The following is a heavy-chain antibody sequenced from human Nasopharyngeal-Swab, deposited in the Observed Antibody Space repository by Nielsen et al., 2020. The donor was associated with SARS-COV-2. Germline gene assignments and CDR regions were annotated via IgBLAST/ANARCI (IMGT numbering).Heavy chain of an antibody. CDR3: AGRPYSSSYWLDP. CDR2: INHSGST. Sequence: SETLSLTCAVYGGSFSGYYWSWIRQPPGKGLEWIGEINHSGSTNYNPSLKSRVTISVDTSKNQFSLKLSSVTAADTAVYYCAGRPYSSSYWLDPWGQGTLVTVSS. V-gene: IGHV4-34*01. D-gene: IGHD6-6*01. CDR1: GGSFSGYY. J-gene: IGHJ5*02.